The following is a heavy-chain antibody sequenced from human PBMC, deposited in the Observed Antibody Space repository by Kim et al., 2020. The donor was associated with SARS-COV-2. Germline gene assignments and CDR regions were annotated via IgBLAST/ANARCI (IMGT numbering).Heavy chain of an antibody. D-gene: IGHD1-26*01. CDR2: FYGGADAT. V-gene: IGHV3-23*03. Sequence: GGSLRLSCAASGFTFRGYTMNWVRQAPGKGLEWVSLFYGGADATRYADSVKGRFTISRDNSKSTLYLQMTTLRVEDTAVYYCVKGTGFILPSDSTYNLDVWGQGTTVIVSS. CDR3: VKGTGFILPSDSTYNLDV. CDR1: GFTFRGYT. J-gene: IGHJ6*02.